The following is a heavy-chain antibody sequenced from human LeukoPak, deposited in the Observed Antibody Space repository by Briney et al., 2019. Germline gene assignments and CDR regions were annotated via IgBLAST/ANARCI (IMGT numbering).Heavy chain of an antibody. V-gene: IGHV7-4-1*02. CDR2: INTNTGNP. CDR3: ARDLEAHPEYADTSAPGY. Sequence: GASVKVSCKASGYTFTSYAMNWVRQAPGQGLEWMGWINTNTGNPTYAQGFTGRFVFSLDTSVSTAYLQISSLKAEDTAVYYCARDLEAHPEYADTSAPGYWGQGTLVTVSS. CDR1: GYTFTSYA. J-gene: IGHJ4*02. D-gene: IGHD2/OR15-2a*01.